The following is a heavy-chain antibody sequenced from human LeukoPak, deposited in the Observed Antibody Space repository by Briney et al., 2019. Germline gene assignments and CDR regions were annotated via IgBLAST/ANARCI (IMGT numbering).Heavy chain of an antibody. D-gene: IGHD2-15*01. CDR1: GFTFSTYW. V-gene: IGHV3-74*01. CDR2: INSDESST. CDR3: AKSRRAYCSGGSCFGLWDY. J-gene: IGHJ4*02. Sequence: GGSLRLSCAASGFTFSTYWMHWVRQAPGKGLVWVSRINSDESSTTYADSVKGRFTNPRDNAKNTLYLQMNSLRAEDTAVYYCAKSRRAYCSGGSCFGLWDYWGQGTLVTVSS.